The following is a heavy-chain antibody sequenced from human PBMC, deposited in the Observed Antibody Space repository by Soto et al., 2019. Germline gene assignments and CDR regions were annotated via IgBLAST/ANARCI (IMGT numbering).Heavy chain of an antibody. CDR1: GGSFSGYY. Sequence: SETLSLTCAVYGGSFSGYYWTWIRQPPGTGLEWIGEINHSGSTNYNPSLKSRVTISVDTSKNQFSLKLISVTAADTAVYCCARDKITGLFDYWGQGTLVT. J-gene: IGHJ4*02. CDR3: ARDKITGLFDY. D-gene: IGHD2-8*02. V-gene: IGHV4-34*01. CDR2: INHSGST.